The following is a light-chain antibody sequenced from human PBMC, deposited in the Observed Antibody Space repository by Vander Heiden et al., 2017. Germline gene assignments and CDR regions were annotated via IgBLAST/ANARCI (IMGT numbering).Light chain of an antibody. J-gene: IGLJ1*01. Sequence: QSALTHHPSASGSPGHSVTMPCTGTNTDVGGYNYVSWYQQSPGKAPKLIIYEVTKRPSGVPDRFSASKSGNTASLTVSGLQAEDEADYYCSSYGGRNNYVFGSGTKITVL. CDR3: SSYGGRNNYV. CDR1: NTDVGGYNY. CDR2: EVT. V-gene: IGLV2-8*01.